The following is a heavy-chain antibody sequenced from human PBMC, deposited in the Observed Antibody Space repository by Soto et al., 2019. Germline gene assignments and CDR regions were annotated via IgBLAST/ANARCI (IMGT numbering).Heavy chain of an antibody. CDR3: ARGIVVVPAAIEQDYYYYGMDV. D-gene: IGHD2-2*01. CDR2: IIPILGIA. Sequence: SVKVSCKASGGTFSSYTISWVRQAPGQGLEWMGRIIPILGIANYAQKFQGRVTITADKSTSTAYMELSSLRSEDTAVYYCARGIVVVPAAIEQDYYYYGMDVWGQGTTVTVSS. V-gene: IGHV1-69*02. CDR1: GGTFSSYT. J-gene: IGHJ6*02.